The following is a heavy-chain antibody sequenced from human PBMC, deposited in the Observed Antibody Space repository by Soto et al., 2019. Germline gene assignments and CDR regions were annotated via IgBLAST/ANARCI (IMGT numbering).Heavy chain of an antibody. J-gene: IGHJ4*02. D-gene: IGHD3-22*01. CDR1: GFTFSSYA. Sequence: GGSLRLSCAASGFTFSSYAMSWVRQAPGKGLEWVSAISGSGGSTYYADSVKGRFTISRDNSKNTLYLQMNSLRAEDTAVYYCARSTYYYDSSGYYYVRSLPLDYWGQGTLVTVSS. V-gene: IGHV3-23*01. CDR2: ISGSGGST. CDR3: ARSTYYYDSSGYYYVRSLPLDY.